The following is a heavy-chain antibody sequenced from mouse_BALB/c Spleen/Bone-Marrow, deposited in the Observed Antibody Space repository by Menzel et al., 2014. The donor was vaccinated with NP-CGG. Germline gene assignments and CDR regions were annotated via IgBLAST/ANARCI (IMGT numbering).Heavy chain of an antibody. Sequence: VHVKQSGAELVKPGASVKLSCTASGFSIKDIYMHWVRQRPEQGLEWIGRIDPANGDTKYDPKFQGKATITADTSSNTAYLQLSSLTSEDTAVYYCARDYGPFDYWGQGTTLTVSS. V-gene: IGHV14-3*02. CDR2: IDPANGDT. CDR1: GFSIKDIY. J-gene: IGHJ2*01. CDR3: ARDYGPFDY. D-gene: IGHD1-2*01.